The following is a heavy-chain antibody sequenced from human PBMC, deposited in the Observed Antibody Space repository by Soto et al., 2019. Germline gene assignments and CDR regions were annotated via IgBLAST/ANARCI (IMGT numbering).Heavy chain of an antibody. CDR2: ISYDGSNT. Sequence: QVQLVESGGGVVQPGRSLRVSCSASGFIFSAYAMHWVRQAPGKGLEWVAVISYDGSNTYYADSVKGRFTISRDNSKNAGYLHMNSLRAEDTAMYYCARERREGGYPFPKGGLSHWGQGTLVTVSS. J-gene: IGHJ4*02. D-gene: IGHD3-22*01. V-gene: IGHV3-30-3*01. CDR3: ARERREGGYPFPKGGLSH. CDR1: GFIFSAYA.